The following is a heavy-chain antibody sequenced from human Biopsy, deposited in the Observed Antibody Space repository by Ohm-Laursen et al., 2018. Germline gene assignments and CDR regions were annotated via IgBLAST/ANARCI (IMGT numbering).Heavy chain of an antibody. J-gene: IGHJ5*02. Sequence: ASVKVSCKASGYTFTTYYIHWVRQATGQGLEWMGWMNPDSGNTGYAQNFQGRVTMTRNTSISTAYMELSSLRSEDTAVYFCARADPPLFYYGSGSSNWFDPWGQGTLVTVSS. CDR3: ARADPPLFYYGSGSSNWFDP. CDR2: MNPDSGNT. CDR1: GYTFTTYY. V-gene: IGHV1-8*01. D-gene: IGHD3-10*01.